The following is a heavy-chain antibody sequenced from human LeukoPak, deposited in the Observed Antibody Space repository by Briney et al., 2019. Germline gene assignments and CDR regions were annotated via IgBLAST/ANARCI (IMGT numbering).Heavy chain of an antibody. Sequence: GESLKISCQGSGYSFTSYWIGWVRQMPGKGLEWMGIIYPGDSDTRYSPSFQGQVTISADKSISTAYLQWSSLKASDTAMYYCARTGRNSSGWYWWYYYYYMDVWGKGTTVTVSS. V-gene: IGHV5-51*01. J-gene: IGHJ6*03. CDR1: GYSFTSYW. CDR2: IYPGDSDT. D-gene: IGHD6-19*01. CDR3: ARTGRNSSGWYWWYYYYYMDV.